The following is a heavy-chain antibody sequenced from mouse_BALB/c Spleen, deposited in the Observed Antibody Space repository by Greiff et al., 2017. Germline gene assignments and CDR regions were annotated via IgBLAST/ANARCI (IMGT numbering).Heavy chain of an antibody. D-gene: IGHD1-1*01. CDR2: IWTGGGT. CDR1: GFSLTSYD. J-gene: IGHJ4*01. V-gene: IGHV2-9-2*01. CDR3: LRDYYGSSSAIDY. Sequence: VQLQQSGPGLVAPSQSLSITCTVSGFSLTSYDISWIRQTPGKGLEWLGVIWTGGGTNYNSAFMSRLSISKDNSKSQVFLKMNRLQTDDTAIYYCLRDYYGSSSAIDYWGQGTSVTVSS.